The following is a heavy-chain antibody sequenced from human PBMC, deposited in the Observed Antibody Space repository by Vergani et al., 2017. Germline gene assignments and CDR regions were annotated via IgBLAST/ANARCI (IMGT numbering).Heavy chain of an antibody. D-gene: IGHD3-3*01. J-gene: IGHJ6*03. CDR2: IDYTGKT. CDR1: GGSISSGDYY. V-gene: IGHV4-61*08. Sequence: QVQLQESGPGLVKPSQTLSLTCTVSGGSISSGDYYWSWIRQPPGKGLEWIGYIDYTGKTRYNVALNSRPTLTVDTAQNQFSLRLSSVTSADTALYFCARERVNYMDVWGKGTTVIVSS. CDR3: ARERVNYMDV.